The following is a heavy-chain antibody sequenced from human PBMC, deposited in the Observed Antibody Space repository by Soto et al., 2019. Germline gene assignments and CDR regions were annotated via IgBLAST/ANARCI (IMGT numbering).Heavy chain of an antibody. CDR2: ISSSSSYI. J-gene: IGHJ4*02. CDR1: GFTFSSYS. CDR3: AVYCSGGSCYPNLGY. D-gene: IGHD2-15*01. V-gene: IGHV3-21*01. Sequence: PGVSLRLSCAASGFTFSSYSMNWVRPAQGKGLEWVSSISSSSSYIYYADSVKGRFTISRDNAKNSLYLQMNSLRAEDTAVYYCAVYCSGGSCYPNLGYWGQGNLVTVSS.